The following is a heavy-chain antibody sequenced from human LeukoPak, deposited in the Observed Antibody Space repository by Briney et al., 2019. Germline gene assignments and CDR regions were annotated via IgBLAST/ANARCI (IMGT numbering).Heavy chain of an antibody. CDR2: ISYDGSNK. V-gene: IGHV3-30-3*01. Sequence: GGSLRLSCAASGFTFSNYAMHWVRQAPGKGLEWVTFISYDGSNKHYADSVQGRFTISRDNSKNTLYLQMNSLRPEDTAVSYCARARFGYNRGPFDYWGQGILVTVSS. J-gene: IGHJ4*02. CDR3: ARARFGYNRGPFDY. D-gene: IGHD5-24*01. CDR1: GFTFSNYA.